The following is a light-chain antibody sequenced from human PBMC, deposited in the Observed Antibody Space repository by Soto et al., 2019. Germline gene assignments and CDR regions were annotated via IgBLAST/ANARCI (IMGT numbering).Light chain of an antibody. CDR1: QSVSSN. CDR2: GAS. J-gene: IGKJ1*01. CDR3: QQYGSSPTWT. Sequence: EIVMTQSPATLSVSPLEIVTLSFMASQSVSSNLAWYQQKPGQAPRLLIYGASTRATGIPDRFSGSGSGTDFTLTISRLEPEDSAVYYCQQYGSSPTWTFGQGTKVDIK. V-gene: IGKV3-20*01.